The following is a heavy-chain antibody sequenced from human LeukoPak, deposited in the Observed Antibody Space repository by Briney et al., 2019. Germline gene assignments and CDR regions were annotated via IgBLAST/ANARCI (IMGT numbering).Heavy chain of an antibody. CDR2: IYYSGST. D-gene: IGHD3-10*01. Sequence: SETLSLTCAVYGGSFSSYYWSWIRQPPGKGLEWIGYIYYSGSTNYNPSLKSRVTISVDTSKNQFSLKLSSVTAEDPAVYYCARLAYSYGSGSLVFDYWGQGTQVTVSS. J-gene: IGHJ4*02. V-gene: IGHV4-59*01. CDR1: GGSFSSYY. CDR3: ARLAYSYGSGSLVFDY.